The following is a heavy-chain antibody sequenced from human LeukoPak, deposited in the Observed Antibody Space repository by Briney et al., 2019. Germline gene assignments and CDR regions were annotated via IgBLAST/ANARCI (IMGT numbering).Heavy chain of an antibody. CDR3: ARADYYYDRRGNRTYYFDY. V-gene: IGHV4-4*07. CDR1: GGSISSYY. J-gene: IGHJ4*02. D-gene: IGHD3-22*01. Sequence: SETLSLTCTVSGGSISSYYWSWLRQPAGKGLEWIGRIYGSGSTNYNPSLKSRLTMSVDTSKNQFSLKLSSVTAADTAVYYCARADYYYDRRGNRTYYFDYWGQGTLVTVSS. CDR2: IYGSGST.